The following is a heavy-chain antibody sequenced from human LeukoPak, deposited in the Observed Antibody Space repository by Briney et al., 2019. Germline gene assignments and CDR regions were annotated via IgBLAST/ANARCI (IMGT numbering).Heavy chain of an antibody. V-gene: IGHV3-33*01. CDR1: GFTFSSYG. CDR2: IWYDGSNK. D-gene: IGHD6-6*01. J-gene: IGHJ5*02. CDR3: ARAHSSSPGYNWFGP. Sequence: GGSLRLSCAASGFTFSSYGMHWVRQAPGKGLEWVAVIWYDGSNKYYADSVKGRFTISRDNSKNTLYLQMNSLRAEDTAVYYCARAHSSSPGYNWFGPWGQGTLVTVSS.